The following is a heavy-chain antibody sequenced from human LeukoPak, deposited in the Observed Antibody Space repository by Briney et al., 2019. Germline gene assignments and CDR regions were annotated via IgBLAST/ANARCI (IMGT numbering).Heavy chain of an antibody. CDR3: AKDNYDSSGYYRDYYGMDV. D-gene: IGHD3-22*01. Sequence: PGGSLRLSCAASGFTFSNYAMSWVRQAPGKGLEWVSAISGGSTYYADSVKGRFTISRDNSKDTLYLQMNSLRAEDTAVYYCAKDNYDSSGYYRDYYGMDVWGQGTTATVSS. CDR1: GFTFSNYA. J-gene: IGHJ6*02. V-gene: IGHV3-23*01. CDR2: ISGGST.